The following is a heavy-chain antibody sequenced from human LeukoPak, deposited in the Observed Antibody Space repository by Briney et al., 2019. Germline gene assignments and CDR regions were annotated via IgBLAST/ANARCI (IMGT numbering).Heavy chain of an antibody. D-gene: IGHD4-23*01. CDR2: IWYDGSNK. CDR1: GFNFGGYA. V-gene: IGHV3-30*04. J-gene: IGHJ4*02. Sequence: GRSLRLSCAASGFNFGGYAMHWVRQAPDKGLQWAAVIWYDGSNKYYADSVKGRFTISRDNSKSTVFLQMNSLRIEDTGVYYCARGAHYGGNSPDYWGQGTLVTVSS. CDR3: ARGAHYGGNSPDY.